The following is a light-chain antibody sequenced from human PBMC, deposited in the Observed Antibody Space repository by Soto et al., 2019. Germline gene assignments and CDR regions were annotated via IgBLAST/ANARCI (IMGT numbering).Light chain of an antibody. Sequence: QSVLTQPPSASGTPGQRVTISCSGSSSNIGSNTVNWYQQLPGTAPKLLIYSSNQRPSGVPDRFSGSKSGTSASLAISGLLSEDEADYYCAAWDDSLNGPVFGTGTKVTVL. CDR1: SSNIGSNT. CDR2: SSN. J-gene: IGLJ1*01. V-gene: IGLV1-44*01. CDR3: AAWDDSLNGPV.